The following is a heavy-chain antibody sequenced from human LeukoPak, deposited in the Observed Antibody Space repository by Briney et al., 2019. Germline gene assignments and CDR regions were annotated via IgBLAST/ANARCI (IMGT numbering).Heavy chain of an antibody. CDR2: ISSSSSTI. CDR1: GFTFSSYS. J-gene: IGHJ5*02. D-gene: IGHD6-13*01. Sequence: GGSLRLSCAASGFTFSSYSMNWVRQAPGKGLEWVSYISSSSSTIYYADSVKGRFTISRDNAKNSLYLQMNSLRAEDTAVYSCARRLRRSSWYLWENWFDPWGQGTPVTVSS. CDR3: ARRLRRSSWYLWENWFDP. V-gene: IGHV3-48*01.